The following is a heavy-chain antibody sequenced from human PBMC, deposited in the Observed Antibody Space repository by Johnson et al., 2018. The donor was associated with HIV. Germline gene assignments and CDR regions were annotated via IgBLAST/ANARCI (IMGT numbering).Heavy chain of an antibody. CDR3: ARASLARGGKIRAFDI. V-gene: IGHV3-20*04. D-gene: IGHD4-23*01. CDR2: INWNGGST. CDR1: VFTFDDYG. J-gene: IGHJ3*02. Sequence: GGSLRLSCAASVFTFDDYGMSWVRQAPGKGLEWVSGINWNGGSTGYADSVKGRFTISRDSSKNTLYLQVNSLRAEDTAVYYCARASLARGGKIRAFDIWGQGTMVTVSS.